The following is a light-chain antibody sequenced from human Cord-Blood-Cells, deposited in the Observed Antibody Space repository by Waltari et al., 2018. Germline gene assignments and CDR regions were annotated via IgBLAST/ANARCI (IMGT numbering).Light chain of an antibody. Sequence: QSALTQPASVSGSPGQSITISRTGTSSDVGGYNYVSWYQQHPGKAPKLMIYDVSNRPSGVSNRFSGSKSGNTASLTSSGLQAEDEADYYCSSYTSSSTLLYVFGTGTKVTVL. J-gene: IGLJ1*01. CDR1: SSDVGGYNY. CDR3: SSYTSSSTLLYV. V-gene: IGLV2-14*01. CDR2: DVS.